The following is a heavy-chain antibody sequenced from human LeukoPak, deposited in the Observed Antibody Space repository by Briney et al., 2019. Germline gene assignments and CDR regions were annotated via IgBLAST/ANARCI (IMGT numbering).Heavy chain of an antibody. CDR1: GYTFTSYG. Sequence: GASVKVSCKASGYTFTSYGISWVRQAPGQGLEWMGWISAYNGNTNYAQKLQGRVTMTTDTSTSTAYMELRSLRSDDTAVYYCARDEAAASGSLPRIWGQGTMVTASS. CDR3: ARDEAAASGSLPRI. J-gene: IGHJ3*02. D-gene: IGHD6-25*01. CDR2: ISAYNGNT. V-gene: IGHV1-18*01.